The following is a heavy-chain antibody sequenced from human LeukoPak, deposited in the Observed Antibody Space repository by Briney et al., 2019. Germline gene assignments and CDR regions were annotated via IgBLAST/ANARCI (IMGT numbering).Heavy chain of an antibody. J-gene: IGHJ6*03. V-gene: IGHV3-20*04. CDR1: GFTFDDYG. D-gene: IGHD2/OR15-2a*01. Sequence: GGSLRLSCAASGFTFDDYGRSWVRQAPGKGLEWVSGINWNGGSTGYADSVKGRFTISRDNATNSLYLQMNSLRAEDTALYYCARDRVSFLWDYYYYYYMDVWGKGTTVTVSS. CDR3: ARDRVSFLWDYYYYYYMDV. CDR2: INWNGGST.